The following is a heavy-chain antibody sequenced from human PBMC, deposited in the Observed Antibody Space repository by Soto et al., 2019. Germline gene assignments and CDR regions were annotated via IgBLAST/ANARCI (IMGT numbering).Heavy chain of an antibody. CDR1: GFTFSNAW. V-gene: IGHV3-15*07. CDR2: IKSKTDGGTT. CDR3: TTGVYYYDSSGYYSRSPITFGY. Sequence: PGGSLRLSCAASGFTFSNAWMNWVRQAPGKGLEWVGRIKSKTDGGTTDYAAPVKGRFTISRDDSKNTLYLQMNSLKTEDTAVYYCTTGVYYYDSSGYYSRSPITFGYWGQGTLVTVSS. D-gene: IGHD3-22*01. J-gene: IGHJ4*02.